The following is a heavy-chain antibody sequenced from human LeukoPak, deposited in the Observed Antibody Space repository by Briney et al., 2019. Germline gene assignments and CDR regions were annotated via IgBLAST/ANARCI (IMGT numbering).Heavy chain of an antibody. Sequence: ASVKVSCKASGGTFSSYAISWVRQAPGQGLEWMGRIIPILGIANYAQKFQGRVTITADKSTSTAYMEPSSLRSEDTAVYYCAREKSLEPVDYWGQGTLVTVSS. J-gene: IGHJ4*02. CDR3: AREKSLEPVDY. CDR2: IIPILGIA. CDR1: GGTFSSYA. V-gene: IGHV1-69*04. D-gene: IGHD1-1*01.